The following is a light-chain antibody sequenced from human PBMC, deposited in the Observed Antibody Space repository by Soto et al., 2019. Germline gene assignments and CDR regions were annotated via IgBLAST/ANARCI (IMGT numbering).Light chain of an antibody. V-gene: IGKV3-15*01. CDR1: QSVSSN. CDR2: GAS. CDR3: QQYSNWPPT. Sequence: EIVMTQSPATLSVSPGERATLSCRASQSVSSNLAWYQQKPGQAPRLLIYGASTKATSIPARFSGSRSGTEFTLTISRIQSEDFADYYCQQYSNWPPTFGQGKRLEIK. J-gene: IGKJ5*01.